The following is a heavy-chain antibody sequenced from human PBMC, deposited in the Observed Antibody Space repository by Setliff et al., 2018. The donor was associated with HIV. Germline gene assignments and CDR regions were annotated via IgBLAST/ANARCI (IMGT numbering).Heavy chain of an antibody. CDR3: GGAAPRSGQGSIDY. CDR1: GGSFSGFY. J-gene: IGHJ4*02. CDR2: IYQSGTT. Sequence: PSETLSLTCAVYGGSFSGFYWNWIRQPPGKGLEWIGTIYQSGTTFYNPSLKSRVTISVDTSKNHFSLKLTPATAADRAVYYCGGAAPRSGQGSIDYCGQGTLVTVSS. D-gene: IGHD2-15*01. V-gene: IGHV4-34*01.